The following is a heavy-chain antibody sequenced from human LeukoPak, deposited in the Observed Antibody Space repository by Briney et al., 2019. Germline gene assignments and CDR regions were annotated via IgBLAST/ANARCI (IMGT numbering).Heavy chain of an antibody. CDR2: ISGSGGST. CDR1: GFTFSSYA. V-gene: IGHV3-23*01. CDR3: AKALGRDYYGSDY. Sequence: GGSLRLSCAASGFTFSSYAMGWVRQAPGKGLEWVSAISGSGGSTYYADSVKGRFTISRDNSKNTLYLQMNSLRAEDTAVYYCAKALGRDYYGSDYWGQGTLVTVSS. D-gene: IGHD3-10*01. J-gene: IGHJ4*02.